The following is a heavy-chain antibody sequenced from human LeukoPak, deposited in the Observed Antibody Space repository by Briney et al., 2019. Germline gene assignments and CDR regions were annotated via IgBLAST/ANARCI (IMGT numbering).Heavy chain of an antibody. Sequence: GGSLRLSCAAYGFTFSSYAMSWVRQAPGKGLEWVSAIVGSGDNMYYADSVKGRFTISRDNFKSTLYLQMNSLRDEDTAVYYCAKGLAWDSTSCSDWGQGTMVTVAS. CDR2: IVGSGDNM. J-gene: IGHJ4*02. CDR1: GFTFSSYA. D-gene: IGHD2-2*01. CDR3: AKGLAWDSTSCSD. V-gene: IGHV3-23*01.